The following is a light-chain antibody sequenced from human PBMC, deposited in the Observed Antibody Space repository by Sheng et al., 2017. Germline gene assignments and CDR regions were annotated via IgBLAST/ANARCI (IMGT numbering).Light chain of an antibody. V-gene: IGKV1-5*03. Sequence: DIQMTQSPSTLPASVGDTVAITCRASQRISSWLAWYQQRPGQPPKMLIYWASSRGSGVPDRFSGSGSGTDFTLKISRVEAEDVGVYYCMQRLEYPSTFGPGTKM. J-gene: IGKJ3*01. CDR2: WAS. CDR1: QRISSW. CDR3: MQRLEYPST.